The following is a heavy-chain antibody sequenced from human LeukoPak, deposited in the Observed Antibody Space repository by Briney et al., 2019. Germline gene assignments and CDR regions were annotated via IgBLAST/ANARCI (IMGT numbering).Heavy chain of an antibody. J-gene: IGHJ5*02. D-gene: IGHD3-10*01. V-gene: IGHV1-8*01. CDR3: ARVGSMVRGVIGDYNWFDP. Sequence: GASVKVSCKASGYTFTSYDINWVRQATGQGLEWMGWMNPNSGNTGYAQKFQGRVTVTRNTSISTAYMELSSLRSEDTAVYYCARVGSMVRGVIGDYNWFDPWGQGTLVTVSS. CDR2: MNPNSGNT. CDR1: GYTFTSYD.